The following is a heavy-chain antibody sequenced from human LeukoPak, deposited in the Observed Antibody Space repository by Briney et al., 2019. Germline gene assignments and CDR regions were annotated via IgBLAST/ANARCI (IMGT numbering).Heavy chain of an antibody. Sequence: ASVKVSCKASGYTFTSYYMHWVRQAPGQGLEWVGIINPSGGSTSYAQKFQGRVTMTRDTSTSTVYRELSSLRSEDTAVYYCARVGGGSSSFDKNWFSRHYYYGMDVWGQGTTVTVSS. CDR3: ARVGGGSSSFDKNWFSRHYYYGMDV. V-gene: IGHV1-46*01. CDR2: INPSGGST. D-gene: IGHD6-13*01. CDR1: GYTFTSYY. J-gene: IGHJ6*02.